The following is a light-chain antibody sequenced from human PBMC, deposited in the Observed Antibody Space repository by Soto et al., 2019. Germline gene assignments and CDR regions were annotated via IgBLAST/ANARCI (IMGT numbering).Light chain of an antibody. Sequence: DIVMTQSPDSLAVPLGERATINCKSSQSVLYSSNNKNYLAWYQQKPGQPPKLLIYWASTRESGVPDRFSGSGSGTDFTLTISGLQAEDFAVYYCQQYNNWPAITFGQGTRLEIK. CDR2: WAS. V-gene: IGKV4-1*01. CDR1: QSVLYSSNNKNY. CDR3: QQYNNWPAIT. J-gene: IGKJ5*01.